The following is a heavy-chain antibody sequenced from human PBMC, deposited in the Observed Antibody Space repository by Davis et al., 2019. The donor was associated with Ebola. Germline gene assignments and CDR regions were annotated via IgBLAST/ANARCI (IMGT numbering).Heavy chain of an antibody. Sequence: ESLKISCAASGFIVSDKYMSWIRQAPGKGLEWIGEVNDSGTAKYNPSLKGRPTISLDLIKKQFSLKLSSVTAADTAVYYCARDDFYGLGSREYWGRGTLVTVAS. CDR1: GFIVSDKY. D-gene: IGHD3-10*01. V-gene: IGHV4-34*01. CDR3: ARDDFYGLGSREY. CDR2: VNDSGTA. J-gene: IGHJ4*02.